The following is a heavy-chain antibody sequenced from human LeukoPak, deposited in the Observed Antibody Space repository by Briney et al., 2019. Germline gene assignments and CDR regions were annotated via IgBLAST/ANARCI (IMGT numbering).Heavy chain of an antibody. Sequence: EASVKVSCKASGGTFSSNAISWVRQAPGQGLEWMGGIIPIFGTANYAQKFQGRVTITADESTSTAYMELSSLRSEDTAVYYCARGNTIFGVVTIFSGMDVWGQGTTVTVSS. V-gene: IGHV1-69*01. CDR3: ARGNTIFGVVTIFSGMDV. CDR1: GGTFSSNA. D-gene: IGHD3-3*01. CDR2: IIPIFGTA. J-gene: IGHJ6*02.